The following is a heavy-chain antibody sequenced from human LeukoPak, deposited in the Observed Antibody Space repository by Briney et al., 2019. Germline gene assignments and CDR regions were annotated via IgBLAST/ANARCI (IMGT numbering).Heavy chain of an antibody. CDR1: GGTLNSYS. V-gene: IGHV1-69*13. CDR2: IIPIFGTA. J-gene: IGHJ6*03. CDR3: ASRLRGTDRYYYYMDV. D-gene: IGHD1-1*01. Sequence: PVKVSCKASGGTLNSYSISWVRQAPGQGLEWMGGIIPIFGTANYAQKFQGRVTITADESTSTAYMELSSLRSEDTAVYYCASRLRGTDRYYYYMDVWGKGTTVTVSS.